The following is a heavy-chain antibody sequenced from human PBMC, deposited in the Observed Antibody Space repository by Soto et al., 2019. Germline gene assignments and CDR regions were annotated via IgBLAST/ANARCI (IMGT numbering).Heavy chain of an antibody. V-gene: IGHV5-51*01. Sequence: GESLKSSCKGSVYSFTSCWIGWVRQMPGKGLEWMGIIYPGDSDTRYSPSFQGQVTISADKSISTAYLQWSSLKASDTAMYYCARRNQLPAIPVTYGMDVWGQGTTVTVSS. CDR2: IYPGDSDT. CDR3: ARRNQLPAIPVTYGMDV. CDR1: VYSFTSCW. D-gene: IGHD2-2*01. J-gene: IGHJ6*02.